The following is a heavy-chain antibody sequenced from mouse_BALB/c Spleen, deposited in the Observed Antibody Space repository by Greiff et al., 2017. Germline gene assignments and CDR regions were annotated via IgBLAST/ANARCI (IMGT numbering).Heavy chain of an antibody. Sequence: EVKLQESGPGLVKPSQSLSLTCSVTGYSITSGYYWNWIRQFPGNKLEWMGYISYDGSNNYNPSLKNRISITRDTSKNQFFLKLNSVTTEDTATYYCARRYYGRAMDYWGQGTSVTVSS. CDR2: ISYDGSN. CDR1: GYSITSGYY. D-gene: IGHD1-1*01. J-gene: IGHJ4*01. V-gene: IGHV3-6*02. CDR3: ARRYYGRAMDY.